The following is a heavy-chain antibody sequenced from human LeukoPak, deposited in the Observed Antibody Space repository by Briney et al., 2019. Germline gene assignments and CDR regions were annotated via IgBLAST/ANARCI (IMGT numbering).Heavy chain of an antibody. CDR1: GYTFTSYG. CDR2: ISAYNGNT. Sequence: ASVKVSCKASGYTFTSYGISWVRQAPGQGLEWMGWISAYNGNTNYAQKLQGRVTMTTDTSTSTVYMELSSLRSEDTAVYYCARDTTGGEYSSSSIDYWGQGTLVTVSS. V-gene: IGHV1-18*01. D-gene: IGHD6-6*01. J-gene: IGHJ4*02. CDR3: ARDTTGGEYSSSSIDY.